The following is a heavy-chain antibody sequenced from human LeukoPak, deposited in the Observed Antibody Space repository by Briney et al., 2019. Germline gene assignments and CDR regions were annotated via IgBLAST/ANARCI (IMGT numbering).Heavy chain of an antibody. CDR3: ARDQGYSYVGY. CDR2: ISYDGSNK. J-gene: IGHJ4*02. CDR1: GFTFSSYA. Sequence: GGSLRLSCAASGFTFSSYAMHWVRQAPGKGLECVAVISYDGSNKYYADSVKGRFTISRDNSKNTLYLQMNSLRAEDTAVYYCARDQGYSYVGYWGQGTLVTVSS. D-gene: IGHD5-18*01. V-gene: IGHV3-30-3*01.